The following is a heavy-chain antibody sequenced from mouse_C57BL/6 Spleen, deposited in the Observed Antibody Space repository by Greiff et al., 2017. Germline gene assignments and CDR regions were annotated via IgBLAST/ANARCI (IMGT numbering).Heavy chain of an antibody. Sequence: EVKLMESGGGLVQPGGSLKLSCAASGFTFSDYGMAWVRQAPRKGPEWVAFISNLAYSIYYADTVTGRFTISRANAKNTLYLEMSSLRSEDTAMYYCARLGAAMDYWGQGTSVTVSS. CDR1: GFTFSDYG. J-gene: IGHJ4*01. CDR2: ISNLAYSI. V-gene: IGHV5-15*01. CDR3: ARLGAAMDY.